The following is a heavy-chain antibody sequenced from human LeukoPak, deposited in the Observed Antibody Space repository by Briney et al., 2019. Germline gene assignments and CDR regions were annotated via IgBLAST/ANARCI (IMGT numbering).Heavy chain of an antibody. D-gene: IGHD2-2*01. CDR2: ISGSGGST. V-gene: IGHV3-23*01. Sequence: GGSLRLSCAASGSTFTCYAMSWVRQAPGKGLEWVSVISGSGGSTYYADSVKGRFTISRDNSKNTLYLQMDSLRSDDTAVYFCARDYCSGTSCFDYWGQGTLVTVSS. CDR1: GSTFTCYA. J-gene: IGHJ4*02. CDR3: ARDYCSGTSCFDY.